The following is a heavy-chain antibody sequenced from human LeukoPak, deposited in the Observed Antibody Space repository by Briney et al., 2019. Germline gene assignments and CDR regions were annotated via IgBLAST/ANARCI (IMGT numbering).Heavy chain of an antibody. CDR2: ITTSSSYI. D-gene: IGHD3-22*01. CDR3: ARHVVALGFDY. CDR1: GFTFSTYT. J-gene: IGHJ4*02. Sequence: GGSLRLSCAASGFTFSTYTMNWVRQAPRKGLEWVSSITTSSSYIYYADSVKGRFTISRDNAKNSLYLQMNSLRAEDTAVYYCARHVVALGFDYWGQGTLVTVSS. V-gene: IGHV3-21*01.